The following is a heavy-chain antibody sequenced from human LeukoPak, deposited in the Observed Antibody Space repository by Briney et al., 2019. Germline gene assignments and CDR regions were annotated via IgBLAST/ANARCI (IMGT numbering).Heavy chain of an antibody. Sequence: SETLSLTCAVSGYSISSGYYWGWIRQPPGKGLEWIGSVYHSGSTYYNPSLKSRVTISVDTSKNQFSLKLSSVTAADTAVYYCASRSGSYYGPFDYWGQGPLVTVSS. CDR1: GYSISSGYY. CDR3: ASRSGSYYGPFDY. V-gene: IGHV4-38-2*01. J-gene: IGHJ4*02. D-gene: IGHD1-26*01. CDR2: VYHSGST.